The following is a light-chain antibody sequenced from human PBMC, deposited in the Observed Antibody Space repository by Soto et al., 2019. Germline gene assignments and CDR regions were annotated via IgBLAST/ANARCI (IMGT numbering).Light chain of an antibody. CDR3: QQSGSSPRT. CDR1: QSVSNVY. V-gene: IGKV3-20*01. CDR2: DTC. Sequence: EIVLTQSPGTLSLSPGERATLSCRASQSVSNVYLAWYQQKPGQAPRLLIYDTCNRATGIPDRFSGSGSGTDFTLTISRLEPEDCAVYYCQQSGSSPRTFGQGTKLEI. J-gene: IGKJ2*01.